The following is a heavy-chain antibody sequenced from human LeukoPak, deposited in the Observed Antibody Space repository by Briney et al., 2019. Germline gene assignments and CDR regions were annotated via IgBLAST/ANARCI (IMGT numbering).Heavy chain of an antibody. CDR2: IYYSGST. J-gene: IGHJ5*02. V-gene: IGHV4-30-4*01. D-gene: IGHD2-15*01. Sequence: PSQTLSLTCTVSGGSISSGDYYWSWIRQPPGKGLEWIGYIYYSGSTYYNPSLKSRVTISVDTSMNQFSLKLSLVTTADTAVYYCARALGYCSGGSCTRGYNWFDPWGQGTLVTVPS. CDR1: GGSISSGDYY. CDR3: ARALGYCSGGSCTRGYNWFDP.